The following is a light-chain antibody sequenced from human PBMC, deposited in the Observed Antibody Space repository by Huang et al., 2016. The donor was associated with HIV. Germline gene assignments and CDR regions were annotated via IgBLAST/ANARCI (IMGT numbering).Light chain of an antibody. V-gene: IGKV3-15*01. CDR3: QKYDTWPFT. J-gene: IGKJ3*01. CDR2: GTS. CDR1: QCIGRD. Sequence: EIVMTQSPAILSASLGERVTLSFKASQCIGRDLAWYQQKPGQAPRLLLYGTSTRATGVPARFSGSGSGTDFTLTISRLESEDFAVYFCQKYDTWPFTFGPGAKVDIK.